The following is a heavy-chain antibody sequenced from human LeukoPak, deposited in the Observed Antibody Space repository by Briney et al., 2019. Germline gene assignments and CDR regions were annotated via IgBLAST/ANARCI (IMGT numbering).Heavy chain of an antibody. J-gene: IGHJ3*02. CDR2: IYPGDSDT. D-gene: IGHD1-26*01. V-gene: IGHV5-51*01. CDR1: GYSFTDYW. Sequence: GESLEISCKASGYSFTDYWIAWVRQTPGIGLEWMGIIYPGDSDTRYSPSFRGQVTISADKSITAAYLQWSSLKASDTGIYYCARSGSLGAFDIWGQGTLVTVSS. CDR3: ARSGSLGAFDI.